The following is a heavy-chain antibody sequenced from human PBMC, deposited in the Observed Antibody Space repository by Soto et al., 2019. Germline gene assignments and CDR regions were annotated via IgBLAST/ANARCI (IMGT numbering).Heavy chain of an antibody. V-gene: IGHV4-59*01. Sequence: PTETPALTCTVSEGSISSYYWSWIRQPPGKGLEWIGYIYYSGSTNYNPSLKSRVTISVDTSKNQFSLKLSSVTAADTAVYYCARVSSIAARSWWFHPWCQGTLVTVSS. CDR3: ARVSSIAARSWWFHP. CDR1: EGSISSYY. D-gene: IGHD6-6*01. CDR2: IYYSGST. J-gene: IGHJ5*02.